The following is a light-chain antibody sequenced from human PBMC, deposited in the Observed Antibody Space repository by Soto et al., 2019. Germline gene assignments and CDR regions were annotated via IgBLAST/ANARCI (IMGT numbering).Light chain of an antibody. J-gene: IGLJ1*01. V-gene: IGLV2-14*01. Sequence: QSALTQPASVSGSPGQSITVSCTGTSSDIGGYDYVSWYQQRPGKAPKLMIYEVRYRPSGVSNRFSGSKSGNTASLTISGLQAEDEAVYYCCSYTRTSNHYFFGSGTKVTVL. CDR1: SSDIGGYDY. CDR3: CSYTRTSNHYF. CDR2: EVR.